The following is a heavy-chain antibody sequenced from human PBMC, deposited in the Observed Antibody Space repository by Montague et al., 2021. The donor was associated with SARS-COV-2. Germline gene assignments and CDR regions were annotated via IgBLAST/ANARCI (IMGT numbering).Heavy chain of an antibody. Sequence: SETRSLTCTVSGGSISNYYWSWIRQPAGKGLEWIGRIYSSGSTNXNPSLKSRISMSVDTSKNQFSLELSSVTAADTAIYYCARDYSHCSGGSCVFDYWGQGILVTVSS. J-gene: IGHJ4*02. CDR3: ARDYSHCSGGSCVFDY. CDR1: GGSISNYY. V-gene: IGHV4-4*07. CDR2: IYSSGST. D-gene: IGHD2-15*01.